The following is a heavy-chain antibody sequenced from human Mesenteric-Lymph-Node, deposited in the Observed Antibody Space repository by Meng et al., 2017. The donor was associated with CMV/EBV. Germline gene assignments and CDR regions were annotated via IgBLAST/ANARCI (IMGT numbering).Heavy chain of an antibody. CDR3: ATSSGWTYYFDN. CDR2: SYYSGIT. D-gene: IGHD6-19*01. V-gene: IGHV4-59*03. CDR1: GGSISTYY. Sequence: SETLSLTCTVSGGSISTYYWSWIRQPPGKGLEWIGHSYYSGITDYNPSLKSRVTMSLDTSETQFSLRLKSVTAADTAVYYCATSSGWTYYFDNWGQGALVTVSS. J-gene: IGHJ4*02.